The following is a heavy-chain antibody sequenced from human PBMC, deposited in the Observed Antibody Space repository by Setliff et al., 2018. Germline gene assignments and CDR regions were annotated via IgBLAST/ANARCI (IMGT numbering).Heavy chain of an antibody. CDR2: IASATGKT. CDR1: GYTFNDYG. V-gene: IGHV1-18*01. CDR3: LRDRPYSNSPEDVFDI. D-gene: IGHD4-4*01. J-gene: IGHJ3*02. Sequence: ASVKVSCKTSGYTFNDYGITWVRQVPGRGLEWMGWIASATGKTYSAEKFQDRVTLTTDTSTSTAYLELRSLGSDDTAVYYCLRDRPYSNSPEDVFDIWGQGTGVTVS.